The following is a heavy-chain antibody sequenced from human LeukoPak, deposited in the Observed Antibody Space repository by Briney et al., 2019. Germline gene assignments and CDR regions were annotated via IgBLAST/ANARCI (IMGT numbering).Heavy chain of an antibody. V-gene: IGHV3-30*02. D-gene: IGHD1-26*01. J-gene: IGHJ6*03. CDR3: AKDAPRGGSYGGVYYYYMDV. CDR2: IRYDGSNK. Sequence: PGGSLRLSCAASGFSFSNYGMHWVRQAPDKGLEWVAFIRYDGSNKYYADSVKGRFTISRDNSKNTLYLQMNSLRAEDTAVYYCAKDAPRGGSYGGVYYYYMDVWGKGTTVTISS. CDR1: GFSFSNYG.